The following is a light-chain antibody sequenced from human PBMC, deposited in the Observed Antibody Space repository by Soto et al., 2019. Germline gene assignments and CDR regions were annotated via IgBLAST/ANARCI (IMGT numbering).Light chain of an antibody. Sequence: EIVLTQSPATLSLSPGERATLSCRASQSVNNYLAWYQQKPGQAPRLLIYDASSRATDIPARFSGSGSGTDFTLTISSLEPEDVATDYCHQRSNWPLTFGGGTKVEIK. CDR1: QSVNNY. J-gene: IGKJ4*01. V-gene: IGKV3-11*01. CDR2: DAS. CDR3: HQRSNWPLT.